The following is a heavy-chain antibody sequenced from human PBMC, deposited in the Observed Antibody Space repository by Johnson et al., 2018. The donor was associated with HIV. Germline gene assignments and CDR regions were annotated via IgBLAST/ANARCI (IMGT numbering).Heavy chain of an antibody. V-gene: IGHV3-64*01. D-gene: IGHD6-6*01. CDR2: ISNNGGST. J-gene: IGHJ3*02. CDR3: AKDLGYSSSSRAFDI. Sequence: EVQLVESGGGLVQPGGSLRLSCAASGFTFSTYAIHWVRQAPGKGLEYVSAISNNGGSTYYANSVKGRFTISRDNSKNTLYLQMNSLRAEDTAVYYCAKDLGYSSSSRAFDIWGQGTMVTVSS. CDR1: GFTFSTYA.